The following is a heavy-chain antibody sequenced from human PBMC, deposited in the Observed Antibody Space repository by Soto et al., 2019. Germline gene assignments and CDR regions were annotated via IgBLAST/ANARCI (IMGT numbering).Heavy chain of an antibody. CDR1: GFTVSSNY. Sequence: GVSLRLSCAASGFTVSSNYMSWVRQAPGKGLEWVSVIYSGGSTYYADSVKGRFTISRDNSKNTLYLQMNSLRAEDTAVYYCARGTVDNGYDPFDYWGQGTLVTVSS. D-gene: IGHD5-12*01. CDR3: ARGTVDNGYDPFDY. CDR2: IYSGGST. V-gene: IGHV3-53*01. J-gene: IGHJ4*02.